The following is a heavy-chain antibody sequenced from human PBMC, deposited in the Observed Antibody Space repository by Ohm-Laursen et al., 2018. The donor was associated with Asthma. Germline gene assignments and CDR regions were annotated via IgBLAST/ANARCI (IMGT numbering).Heavy chain of an antibody. CDR3: AREDFDWPPGYCDY. V-gene: IGHV4-31*03. CDR1: GASTKSSSYY. CDR2: IYYSGST. Sequence: SETLSLTCTVSGASTKSSSYYWSWIRQHPGKGLEWIGYIYYSGSTYYNPSLKSRVTISIDTSKNQFSLKLSSVTAADTAVYYCAREDFDWPPGYCDYWGQGTLVTVSS. J-gene: IGHJ4*02. D-gene: IGHD3-9*01.